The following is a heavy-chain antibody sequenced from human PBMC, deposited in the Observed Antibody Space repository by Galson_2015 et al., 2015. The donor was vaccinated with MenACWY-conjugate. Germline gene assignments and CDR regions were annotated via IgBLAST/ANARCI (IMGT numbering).Heavy chain of an antibody. CDR2: ISGYNGNT. CDR3: ARVEGWTVVRGILIDY. J-gene: IGHJ4*02. V-gene: IGHV1-18*01. CDR1: GYTFTRYG. D-gene: IGHD3-10*01. Sequence: QSGAEVKKPGTSVKVSCKASGYTFTRYGIHWVRQAPGQGLEWMGWISGYNGNTNYAQKFQGRVTMTTDTSTTTAYMELRSLRSDDTAVYYCARVEGWTVVRGILIDYWGQGTLVTVSS.